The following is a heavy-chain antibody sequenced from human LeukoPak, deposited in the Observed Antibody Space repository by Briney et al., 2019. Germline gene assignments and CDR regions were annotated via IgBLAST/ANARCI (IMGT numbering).Heavy chain of an antibody. CDR2: INHNRST. J-gene: IGHJ4*02. D-gene: IGHD3-22*01. Sequence: SETLSLTCAVYGGSFSGYYWSWIRQPPGKGLEWIGEINHNRSTNYNPSLKSRVTISVDTSKNQFSLKLSSVTAADTAVYYCARGYDSSGNSPVYFDYWGQGTLVTVSS. V-gene: IGHV4-34*01. CDR1: GGSFSGYY. CDR3: ARGYDSSGNSPVYFDY.